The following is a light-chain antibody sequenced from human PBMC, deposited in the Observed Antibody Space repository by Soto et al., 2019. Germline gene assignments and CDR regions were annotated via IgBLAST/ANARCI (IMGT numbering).Light chain of an antibody. CDR1: QSIKNY. V-gene: IGKV1-39*01. J-gene: IGKJ1*01. Sequence: DIQMTQSPSSLSASVGDRVTITCRASQSIKNYLNWYLQKPGKAPKLLIYGASSLQSGVPSRFSGSGSGANFTLTISSLQPEDFATYYCQQSFSIPWTFGPGTKVDNK. CDR2: GAS. CDR3: QQSFSIPWT.